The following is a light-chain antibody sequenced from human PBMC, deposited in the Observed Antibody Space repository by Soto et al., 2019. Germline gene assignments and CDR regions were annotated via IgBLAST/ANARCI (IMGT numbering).Light chain of an antibody. CDR2: GAS. V-gene: IGKV3-15*01. CDR1: QSVSSN. CDR3: HQYNNWPRT. J-gene: IGKJ5*01. Sequence: ESVLTQSPGTLSSSPGERITRSCRASQSVSSNYLAWYQQKPGQAPSLLIYGASTRATGIPARFSGSGSGTEFTLTISSLQSEDFAVYFCHQYNNWPRTFGQGTRLEIK.